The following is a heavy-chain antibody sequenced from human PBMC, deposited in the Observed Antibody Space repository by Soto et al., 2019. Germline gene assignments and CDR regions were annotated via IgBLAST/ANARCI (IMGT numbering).Heavy chain of an antibody. Sequence: PSETLSLTCAVSGFFISSGNYGGWIRKPPGKGLEWIGSIFHGGNTYYNPSLKSRVTISVDMSKNQFSLKLNSVTAADTAVYYSARARSYAAFAVWGNGAVVSVS. CDR3: ARARSYAAFAV. CDR1: GFFISSGNY. J-gene: IGHJ3*01. CDR2: IFHGGNT. D-gene: IGHD2-8*01. V-gene: IGHV4-38-2*01.